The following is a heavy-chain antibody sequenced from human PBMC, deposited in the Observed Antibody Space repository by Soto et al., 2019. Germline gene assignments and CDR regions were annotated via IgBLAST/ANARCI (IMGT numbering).Heavy chain of an antibody. D-gene: IGHD3-3*01. J-gene: IGHJ4*02. Sequence: PGCSLRICCAASGVTVCSYSMAWVRQAPGKGLEWVSSISSSSSYIYYADSVKGRFTISRDNAKNSLYLQMNSLRAEDTAVYYCGRGRSVRFLEWLDYWGQGTLGTVSS. V-gene: IGHV3-21*01. CDR3: GRGRSVRFLEWLDY. CDR1: GVTVCSYS. CDR2: ISSSSSYI.